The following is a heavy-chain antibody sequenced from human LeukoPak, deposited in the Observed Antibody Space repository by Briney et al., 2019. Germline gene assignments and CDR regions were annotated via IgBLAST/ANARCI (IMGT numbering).Heavy chain of an antibody. CDR1: GFTFSSYW. V-gene: IGHV3-74*01. Sequence: GGSLRLSCAAPGFTFSSYWMHWVRQGPGKGLVWVSRINTDGSRTSYADSVKGRFTISRDNAKNTLYLQMNSLRPEDTAVYYCTKDTFGPSDYWGQGNLVTVSS. CDR3: TKDTFGPSDY. CDR2: INTDGSRT. D-gene: IGHD3-10*01. J-gene: IGHJ4*02.